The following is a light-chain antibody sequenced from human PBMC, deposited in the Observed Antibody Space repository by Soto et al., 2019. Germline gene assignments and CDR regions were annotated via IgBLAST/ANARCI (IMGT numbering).Light chain of an antibody. Sequence: DIQMTQSPSTLSASIGDRVTITCRASQTIYKWLAWYQQKPQKASKLLIFEAAALETGVSPRFSGSGSGTEFTLTISSLQPDDFATYYCQQYERYPLTFGGGTKVE. V-gene: IGKV1-5*01. J-gene: IGKJ4*01. CDR2: EAA. CDR1: QTIYKW. CDR3: QQYERYPLT.